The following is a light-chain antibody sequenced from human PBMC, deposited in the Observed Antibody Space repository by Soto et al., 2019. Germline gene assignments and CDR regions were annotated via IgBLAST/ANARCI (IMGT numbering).Light chain of an antibody. Sequence: QSALTQPAAVSGAPGQSITIARTGTSSDVGAYNFVSWYQHHPGTAPKLMIYGVSNRPSGASNRFTGFKSGNTAFLTSAGLQTEDEADYYCYSYRGRNAWVFGGGTQLTV. CDR1: SSDVGAYNF. J-gene: IGLJ3*02. CDR2: GVS. V-gene: IGLV2-14*01. CDR3: YSYRGRNAWV.